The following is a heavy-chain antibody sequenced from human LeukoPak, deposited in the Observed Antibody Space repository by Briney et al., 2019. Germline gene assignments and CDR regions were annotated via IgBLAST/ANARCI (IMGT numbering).Heavy chain of an antibody. D-gene: IGHD4-17*01. CDR1: GFTFSSYA. J-gene: IGHJ6*02. CDR2: ISGSGGST. Sequence: GGSLRLSCAASGFTFSSYAMSWVRQAPGEGLEWVSAISGSGGSTYYADSVKGRFTISRDNSKNTLYLQMNSLRAEDTAVYYCANPGDYRYYYYYGMDVWGQGTTVTVSS. CDR3: ANPGDYRYYYYYGMDV. V-gene: IGHV3-23*01.